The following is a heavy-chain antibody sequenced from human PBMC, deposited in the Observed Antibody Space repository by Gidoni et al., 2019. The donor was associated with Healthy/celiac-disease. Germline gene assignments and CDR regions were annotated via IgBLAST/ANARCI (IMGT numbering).Heavy chain of an antibody. Sequence: EVQLLESGGGLVQPGGSLSLSCAASGFPFSSYAMSWVRQAPGKVLEWVSAISGSGGSTYYADSVKGRFTISRDNSKNTLYLQMNSLRAEDTAVYYCAKDSYYDFWSGYHDYWGQGTLVTVSS. CDR3: AKDSYYDFWSGYHDY. V-gene: IGHV3-23*01. J-gene: IGHJ4*02. CDR1: GFPFSSYA. D-gene: IGHD3-3*01. CDR2: ISGSGGST.